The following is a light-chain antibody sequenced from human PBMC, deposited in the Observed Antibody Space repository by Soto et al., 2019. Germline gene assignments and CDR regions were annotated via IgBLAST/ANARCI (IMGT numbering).Light chain of an antibody. CDR2: EAT. CDR1: SNDVGSYNL. Sequence: QSAQTQPASVSGSPGQSITISCTGTSNDVGSYNLVSWYQQHPGKAPKLIIYEATERPAGVSNRFPGSKSGDTASLTISGLQAEDEAVYHCSSFARSATFVFGGGTKLTVL. J-gene: IGLJ2*01. V-gene: IGLV2-23*01. CDR3: SSFARSATFV.